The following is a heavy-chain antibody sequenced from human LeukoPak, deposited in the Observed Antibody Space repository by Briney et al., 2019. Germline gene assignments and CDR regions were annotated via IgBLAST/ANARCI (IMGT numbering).Heavy chain of an antibody. CDR1: GFTFSDYY. V-gene: IGHV3-11*01. J-gene: IGHJ3*02. CDR3: ARDFGDGRDAFDI. CDR2: ISSSGSTI. Sequence: GGSLRLSCAASGFTFSDYYMSWIRQAXXXXXEWVSYISSSGSTIYYADSVKGRFTISRDNAKNSLYLQMNSLRAEGTAVYYCARDFGDGRDAFDIWGQGTMVTVSS. D-gene: IGHD3-10*01.